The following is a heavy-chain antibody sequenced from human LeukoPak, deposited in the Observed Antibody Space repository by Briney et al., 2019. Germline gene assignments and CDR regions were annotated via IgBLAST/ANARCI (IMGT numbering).Heavy chain of an antibody. CDR3: ARDKIGTMIVVVMYYFDY. D-gene: IGHD3-22*01. J-gene: IGHJ4*02. CDR1: GFTFSSYA. Sequence: GGSLRLSCAASGFTFSSYAMHWVRQAPGKGLKWVAVISYDGSNKYYADSVKGRFTISRDNSKNTLYLQMNSLRAEDTAVYYCARDKIGTMIVVVMYYFDYWGQGTLVTVYS. V-gene: IGHV3-30-3*01. CDR2: ISYDGSNK.